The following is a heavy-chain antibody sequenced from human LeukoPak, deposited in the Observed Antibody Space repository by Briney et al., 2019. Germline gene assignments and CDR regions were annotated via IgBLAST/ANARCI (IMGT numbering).Heavy chain of an antibody. CDR1: GGSITSYY. D-gene: IGHD3-10*01. CDR3: AIGSGSYYPWFDP. V-gene: IGHV4-59*01. J-gene: IGHJ5*02. Sequence: KPSATLSLTCTVSGGSITSYYWNWIRQPPGKGLEWIGYIYYKGSTNYNYNPSLKSRLIISADTSKNQFSLKLSSVTAEDTAVYYCAIGSGSYYPWFDPWGQGTLVTVSS. CDR2: IYYKGSTNY.